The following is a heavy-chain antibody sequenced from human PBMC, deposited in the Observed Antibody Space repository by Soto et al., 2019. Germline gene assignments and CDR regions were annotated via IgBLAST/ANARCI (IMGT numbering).Heavy chain of an antibody. V-gene: IGHV3-15*01. CDR1: GFTFSNAW. CDR2: IKSKTDGGTT. D-gene: IGHD2-15*01. Sequence: EVQLVESGGGLVKPGGSLRLSCAASGFTFSNAWMSWVRQAPGKGLEWVGRIKSKTDGGTTDYAAPVKGRFTITRADSNNTLYLQMNRLKADDAAVYYCPPALNIVVVVAPTANADYWGQGTLVTVPS. CDR3: PPALNIVVVVAPTANADY. J-gene: IGHJ4*02.